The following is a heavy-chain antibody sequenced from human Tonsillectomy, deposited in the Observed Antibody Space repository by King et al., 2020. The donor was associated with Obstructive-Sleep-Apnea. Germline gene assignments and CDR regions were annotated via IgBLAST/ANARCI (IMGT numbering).Heavy chain of an antibody. J-gene: IGHJ3*02. D-gene: IGHD2-15*01. CDR3: ARYCSGGSCYSNVPDAFDI. CDR2: INPSGGST. V-gene: IGHV1-46*03. CDR1: GYTFTSYY. Sequence: VQLVESGAEVKKPGASVKVSCKASGYTFTSYYMHWVRQAPGQGLEWMGIINPSGGSTSYAQKFQGRVTMTRDTSTSTVYMELSSLRSEDTAVYYCARYCSGGSCYSNVPDAFDIWGQGTMVTVSS.